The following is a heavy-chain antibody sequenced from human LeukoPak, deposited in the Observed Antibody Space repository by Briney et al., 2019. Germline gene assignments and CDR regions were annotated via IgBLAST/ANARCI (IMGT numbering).Heavy chain of an antibody. D-gene: IGHD5-24*01. CDR2: ISTTGGYT. Sequence: GGSLRLSCVGSGFSFSTYDMGWVRQTPGKGLEWVSAISTTGGYTEDADPVKGRFTISRDNSQNTLFLQMHSLRAEDTAVYYCAKKPATIKFPFDSWGQGTLVTVSP. CDR1: GFSFSTYD. J-gene: IGHJ4*02. V-gene: IGHV3-23*01. CDR3: AKKPATIKFPFDS.